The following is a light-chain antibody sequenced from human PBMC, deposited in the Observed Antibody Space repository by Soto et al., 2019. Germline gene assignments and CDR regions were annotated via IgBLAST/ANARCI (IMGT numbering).Light chain of an antibody. CDR3: QQSYSTPYA. CDR1: QSVISY. CDR2: AAS. Sequence: DIQMTQSPSSLSASVGARVTITCRASQSVISYLNWYQQKPGKAPNLLIYAASSLQSGVPSRFSGSGSGTDFTLTISSLQPEDVAMYYCQQSYSTPYAFGQGTNLEIK. J-gene: IGKJ2*01. V-gene: IGKV1-39*01.